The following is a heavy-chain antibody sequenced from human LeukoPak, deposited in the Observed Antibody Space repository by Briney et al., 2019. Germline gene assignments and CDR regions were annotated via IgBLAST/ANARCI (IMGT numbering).Heavy chain of an antibody. Sequence: GRSLRLSCAASGFTFSSYWMSWVRQAPGKGLEWVANIKQDGSEKYYVDSVKGRFTISRDNAKNSLYLQMNSLRAEDTAVYYCARGRYDFWSGYLNDAFNIWGQGTMVTVSS. J-gene: IGHJ3*02. CDR3: ARGRYDFWSGYLNDAFNI. CDR2: IKQDGSEK. V-gene: IGHV3-7*01. D-gene: IGHD3-3*01. CDR1: GFTFSSYW.